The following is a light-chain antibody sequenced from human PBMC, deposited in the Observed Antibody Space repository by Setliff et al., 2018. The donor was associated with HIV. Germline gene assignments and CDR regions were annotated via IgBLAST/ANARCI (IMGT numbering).Light chain of an antibody. CDR2: GNN. V-gene: IGLV1-40*03. CDR3: QSYDSSLSGFV. CDR1: SSNIGAGFV. J-gene: IGLJ1*01. Sequence: QSALTQPPSVSGAPGQRVTISCTGSSSNIGAGFVVHWYQHLPGTAPKLLMYGNNNRPSGVPDRFSDSKSGASASLATTGLQAEDEADYYCQSYDSSLSGFVFGTGTKVTVL.